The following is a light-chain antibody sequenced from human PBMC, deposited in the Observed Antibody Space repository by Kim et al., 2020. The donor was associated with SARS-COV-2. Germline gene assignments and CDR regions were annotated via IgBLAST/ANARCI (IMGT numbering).Light chain of an antibody. J-gene: IGLJ2*01. CDR2: QDT. V-gene: IGLV3-1*01. CDR3: QVWASSTVV. CDR1: ELEEKY. Sequence: SVSPGQTGSILCSGDELEEKYVCWYRQKPDRPPVLVIYQDTKRHSESPERFSDSNSGNTATLTISRTQAMDETDYFCQVWASSTVVFGGGTQLTVL.